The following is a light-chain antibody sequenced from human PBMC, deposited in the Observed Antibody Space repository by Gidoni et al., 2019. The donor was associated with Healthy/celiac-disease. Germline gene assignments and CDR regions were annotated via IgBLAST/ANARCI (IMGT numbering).Light chain of an antibody. CDR2: GAS. Sequence: EIVMTQSPATLSVSPGERATLSCRASQSVSSNLAWYQQKPGQAPRLLIYGASTRATGIPASFSGSGSGTEFTLTISSLQSEYFAVYYCQQYNNWPLYTFGQGTKLEIK. CDR3: QQYNNWPLYT. J-gene: IGKJ2*01. CDR1: QSVSSN. V-gene: IGKV3-15*01.